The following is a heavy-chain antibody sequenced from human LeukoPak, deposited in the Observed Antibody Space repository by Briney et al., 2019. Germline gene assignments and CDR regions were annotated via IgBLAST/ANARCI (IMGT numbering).Heavy chain of an antibody. CDR2: ISSSGNTI. CDR1: GFTFSDYY. CDR3: AARLPLYGMDV. J-gene: IGHJ6*02. Sequence: GGSLRLSCAASGFTFSDYYMSWIRQAPGKGLEWVSYISSSGNTIYYADSVEGRFAISRDNSKNTVYLQMNSLRVEDAAVYYCAARLPLYGMDVWGQGTTVTVSS. D-gene: IGHD2-21*02. V-gene: IGHV3-11*01.